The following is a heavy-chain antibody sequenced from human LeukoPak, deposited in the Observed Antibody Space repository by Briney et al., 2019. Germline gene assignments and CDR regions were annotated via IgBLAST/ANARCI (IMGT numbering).Heavy chain of an antibody. CDR1: GFTFTSYG. J-gene: IGHJ3*02. V-gene: IGHV3-23*01. D-gene: IGHD1-1*01. CDR2: ISGGGGST. CDR3: AKDTELAFDDAFDI. Sequence: GGSLRLSCAASGFTFTSYGMSWVRQAPGKGLEWVSGISGGGGSTYYTDSVKGRFTISRDNSKNTLYLQMNSLRAEDTAVYYCAKDTELAFDDAFDIWGQGTMVTVSS.